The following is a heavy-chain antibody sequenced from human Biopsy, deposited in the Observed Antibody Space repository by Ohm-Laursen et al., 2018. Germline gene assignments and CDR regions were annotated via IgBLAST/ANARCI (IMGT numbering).Heavy chain of an antibody. Sequence: SLRLSCAASGFTFSSYGIHWVRQAPGKGLEWVAVIWYDGSNKYSADSVKGRFSISRDNSKNTVYLQMNSLRAADKAVYYCAGDRYYGSESYYSHYNMDVWGQGTTVSVSS. CDR1: GFTFSSYG. V-gene: IGHV3-33*01. CDR3: AGDRYYGSESYYSHYNMDV. CDR2: IWYDGSNK. D-gene: IGHD3-10*01. J-gene: IGHJ6*02.